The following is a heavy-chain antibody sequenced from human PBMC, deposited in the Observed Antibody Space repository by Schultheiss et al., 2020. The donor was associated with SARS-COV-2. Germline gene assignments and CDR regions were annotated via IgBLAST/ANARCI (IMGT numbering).Heavy chain of an antibody. CDR3: AKDAGVMSSPVDY. CDR2: IWYDGSNK. Sequence: GGSLRLSCAASGFTFSSYGMHWVRQAPGKGLEWVAVIWYDGSNKYYADSVNGRFTISRDNSKNTLYLQMNSLRAEDTAVYYCAKDAGVMSSPVDYWGQGTLVTVSS. D-gene: IGHD3-16*01. J-gene: IGHJ4*02. CDR1: GFTFSSYG. V-gene: IGHV3-30*02.